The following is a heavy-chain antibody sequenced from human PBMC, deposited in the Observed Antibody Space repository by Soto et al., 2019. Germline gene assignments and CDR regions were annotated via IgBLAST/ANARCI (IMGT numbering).Heavy chain of an antibody. J-gene: IGHJ6*02. Sequence: PSETLSLTCTVSGGSVSSGSYYWSWIRQPPGKGLEWIGYIYYSGSTNYNPSLKSRVTISVDTSKNQFSLKLSSVTAADTAVYYCARVAWEMYAPIQQYYYYYGMDVWGQGTTVTVSS. CDR2: IYYSGST. CDR1: GGSVSSGSYY. CDR3: ARVAWEMYAPIQQYYYYYGMDV. D-gene: IGHD5-18*01. V-gene: IGHV4-61*01.